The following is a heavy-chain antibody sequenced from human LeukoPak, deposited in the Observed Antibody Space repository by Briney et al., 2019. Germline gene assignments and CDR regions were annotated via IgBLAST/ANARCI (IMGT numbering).Heavy chain of an antibody. CDR1: GYSISSGYY. Sequence: SETLSLTCTVSGYSISSGYYWGWIRQPPGKGLEWIGSIYHSGSTYYNPPLKSRVTISVDTSKNQFSLKLSSVTAADTAVYYCARDRSVYGGNPDYWGQGTLVTVSS. CDR2: IYHSGST. J-gene: IGHJ4*02. CDR3: ARDRSVYGGNPDY. V-gene: IGHV4-38-2*02. D-gene: IGHD4-23*01.